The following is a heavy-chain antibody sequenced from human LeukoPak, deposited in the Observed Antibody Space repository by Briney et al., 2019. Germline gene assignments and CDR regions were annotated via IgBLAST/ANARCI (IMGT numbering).Heavy chain of an antibody. V-gene: IGHV5-51*01. CDR2: IYPGDSDT. D-gene: IGHD5-18*01. CDR3: ARWGYKSGYTDAFDM. CDR1: GYRFTNYW. Sequence: GESLKISCKGSGYRFTNYWIGWVRQMPGKGLEWMGIIYPGDSDTTYSPSFQGQVTISADESISTAYLQWSSLKASDTAMYYCARWGYKSGYTDAFDMWGQGTMVTVSS. J-gene: IGHJ3*02.